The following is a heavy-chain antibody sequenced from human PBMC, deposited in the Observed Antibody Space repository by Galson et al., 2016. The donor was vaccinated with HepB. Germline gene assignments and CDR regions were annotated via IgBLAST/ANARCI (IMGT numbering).Heavy chain of an antibody. V-gene: IGHV3-23*01. CDR1: GFTFSSYA. J-gene: IGHJ5*02. CDR2: TSGNGVST. D-gene: IGHD3-3*01. Sequence: SLRLSCAASGFTFSSYAMSWVRQAPGKGLEWVSTTSGNGVSTYYADSVKGRFTISRDNSKNTLYLQMKSLRAEDSALYFCAKGPYYDFWSGKDWFDPWGQGTLVTVSS. CDR3: AKGPYYDFWSGKDWFDP.